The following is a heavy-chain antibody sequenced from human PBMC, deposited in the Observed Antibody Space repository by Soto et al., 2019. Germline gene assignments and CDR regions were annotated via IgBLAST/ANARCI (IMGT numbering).Heavy chain of an antibody. D-gene: IGHD3-9*01. V-gene: IGHV3-7*01. Sequence: PGGSLRLSCAASGFTFSSHWMSWVRQAPGKGLEWVANIKQDESEKYYVDSVKGRFTISRDNAKNSLYLQMNSLRAEDTAVYYCARNKVITIKNLVDYWGQGTLVTVSS. CDR2: IKQDESEK. J-gene: IGHJ4*02. CDR3: ARNKVITIKNLVDY. CDR1: GFTFSSHW.